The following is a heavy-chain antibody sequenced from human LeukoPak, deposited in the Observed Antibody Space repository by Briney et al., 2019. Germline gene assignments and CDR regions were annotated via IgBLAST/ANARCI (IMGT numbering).Heavy chain of an antibody. Sequence: ASVKVSCKASGYTFTSYGISWVRQAPGQGLEWMGWISAYNGNTNYAQKLQGRVTMTADTSTSTAYMELRSLRSDDTAVYYCAREYGSGSLTWFDPWGQGTLVTVSS. CDR1: GYTFTSYG. V-gene: IGHV1-18*01. CDR3: AREYGSGSLTWFDP. CDR2: ISAYNGNT. D-gene: IGHD3-10*01. J-gene: IGHJ5*02.